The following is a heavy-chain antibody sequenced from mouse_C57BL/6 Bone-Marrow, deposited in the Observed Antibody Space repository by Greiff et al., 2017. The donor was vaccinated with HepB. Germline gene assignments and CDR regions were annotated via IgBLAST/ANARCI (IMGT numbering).Heavy chain of an antibody. V-gene: IGHV1-81*01. CDR2: IYPRSGNT. J-gene: IGHJ1*03. Sequence: QVQLKESGAELARPGASVKLSCKASGYTFTSYGISWAKQRTGQGLEWIGEIYPRSGNTYYNEKFKGKATLTADKSSSTAYMELRSLTSEDSAVYFCARDRDGSSSSYWYFDVWGTGTTVTVSS. D-gene: IGHD1-1*01. CDR1: GYTFTSYG. CDR3: ARDRDGSSSSYWYFDV.